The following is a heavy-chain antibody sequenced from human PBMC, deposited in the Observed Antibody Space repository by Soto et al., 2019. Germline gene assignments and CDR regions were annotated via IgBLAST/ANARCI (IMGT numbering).Heavy chain of an antibody. V-gene: IGHV3-23*01. J-gene: IGHJ6*02. CDR1: GFTFSSYA. CDR3: AKDRVGAPTSYYDMDV. D-gene: IGHD1-26*01. CDR2: ISGSGGRT. Sequence: GSLRLSCAASGFTFSSYAMNWVRQAPGKGLKWVSLISGSGGRTYYADSVKGRFTISRDNSKNTLFLQMNSLTAEDTAVYYCAKDRVGAPTSYYDMDVWGQGTTVTVSS.